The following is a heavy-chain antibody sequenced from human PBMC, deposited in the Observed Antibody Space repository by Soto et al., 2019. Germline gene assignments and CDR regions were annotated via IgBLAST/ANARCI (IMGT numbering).Heavy chain of an antibody. CDR1: GFTFSNMW. Sequence: PGGSLRLSCTASGFTFSNMWMSWVRQAPGKGLEWVGRIKDKTDGGTTDYAAPVKGRFAISRDDSKSRLYLQMKSLKTDDTAAYYSTTGHYWHQGTLVATSS. CDR3: TTGHY. V-gene: IGHV3-15*01. J-gene: IGHJ4*02. CDR2: IKDKTDGGTT.